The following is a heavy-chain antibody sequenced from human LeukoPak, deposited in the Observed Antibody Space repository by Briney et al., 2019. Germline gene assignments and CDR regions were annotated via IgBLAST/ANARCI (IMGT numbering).Heavy chain of an antibody. V-gene: IGHV1-46*01. CDR2: IGPHGDDA. CDR1: GYSFTGYY. Sequence: ASVRVSCKASGYSFTGYYIHWVRQATGQGLEWMGIIGPHGDDATYAQKFQGRVTMTGERSTRTVYMQLSSLRSDDTAVYYCARAGVMATNHFDLWGRGTLVTVSS. D-gene: IGHD5-24*01. CDR3: ARAGVMATNHFDL. J-gene: IGHJ2*01.